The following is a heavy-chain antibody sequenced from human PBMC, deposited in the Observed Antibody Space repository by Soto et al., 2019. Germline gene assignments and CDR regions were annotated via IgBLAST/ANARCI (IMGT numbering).Heavy chain of an antibody. CDR1: GYTFTSYG. Sequence: ASVKVSCKASGYTFTSYGISWVRQAPGQGLEWMGWISAYNGNTNYAQKLQGRVTMTTDTSTSTAYMELRSLRSDDTAVYYCARAYCGGDCYSEGPDNWFDPWGQGTLVTVS. D-gene: IGHD2-21*02. V-gene: IGHV1-18*01. J-gene: IGHJ5*02. CDR2: ISAYNGNT. CDR3: ARAYCGGDCYSEGPDNWFDP.